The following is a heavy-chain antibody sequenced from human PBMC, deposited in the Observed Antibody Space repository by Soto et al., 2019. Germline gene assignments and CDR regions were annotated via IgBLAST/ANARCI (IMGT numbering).Heavy chain of an antibody. V-gene: IGHV3-33*01. CDR3: ARNIGTPPRHFAY. D-gene: IGHD6-13*01. Sequence: GGSLRLSCAASGFTFSSYGMHWVRQAPGKGLEWVAVIWYDGSNKYYADSVKGRFTIFRDNSKNTVYLQMNSLRDEDTAVYYCARNIGTPPRHFAYWGQGTLVTVSS. J-gene: IGHJ4*02. CDR1: GFTFSSYG. CDR2: IWYDGSNK.